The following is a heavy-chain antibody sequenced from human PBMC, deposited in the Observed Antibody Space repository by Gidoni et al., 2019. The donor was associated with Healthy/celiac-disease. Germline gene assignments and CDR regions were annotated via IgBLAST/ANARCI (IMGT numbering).Heavy chain of an antibody. J-gene: IGHJ6*02. D-gene: IGHD2-21*02. CDR3: AKGGGNSVYYYGMDV. V-gene: IGHV3-23*01. CDR2: ISGSGGST. Sequence: EVQLLESGGGLVQPGGSLRLSCAASGFTFSSYAMSWVRQAPGKGLEWVSAISGSGGSTYYADSVKGRFTISRDDSKNTLYLQMNSLRAEDTAVYYCAKGGGNSVYYYGMDVWGQGTTVTVSS. CDR1: GFTFSSYA.